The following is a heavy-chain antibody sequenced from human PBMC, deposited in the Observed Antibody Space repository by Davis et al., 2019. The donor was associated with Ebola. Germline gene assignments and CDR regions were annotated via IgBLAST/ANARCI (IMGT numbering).Heavy chain of an antibody. D-gene: IGHD2-21*01. CDR3: AKVNYCGGDCSYFDY. CDR1: EFSFDNYE. Sequence: SLKISCAASEFSFDNYEIHWVRQTPGKGLEWVSSINWNGGVKEYADSVKGRFTIFRDNAKNSLYLQMNSLRAEDTALYYCAKVNYCGGDCSYFDYWGQGTLVTVSS. J-gene: IGHJ4*02. V-gene: IGHV3-9*01. CDR2: INWNGGVK.